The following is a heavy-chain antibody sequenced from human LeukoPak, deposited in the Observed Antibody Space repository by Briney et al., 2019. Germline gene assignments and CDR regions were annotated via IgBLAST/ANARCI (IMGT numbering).Heavy chain of an antibody. D-gene: IGHD3-16*01. V-gene: IGHV1-69*04. J-gene: IGHJ5*02. Sequence: ASVKVSCKASGGTFSSYAISWVRQAPGQGLEWMGRIIPILGIANYAQKFQGRVTITADESTSTAYMELSSLRSEDTAVYYCAMGSPPPQGWFDPWGQGTLVTVSP. CDR2: IIPILGIA. CDR3: AMGSPPPQGWFDP. CDR1: GGTFSSYA.